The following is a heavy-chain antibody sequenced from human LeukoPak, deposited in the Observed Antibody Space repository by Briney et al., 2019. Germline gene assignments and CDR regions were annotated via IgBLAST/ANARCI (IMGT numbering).Heavy chain of an antibody. Sequence: PSETLSLTCAISGGTISSSNWWTWVRQPPGKGLEWVGEIYLRGNTNYNPSLESRVTISVDESKTQLSLRLESVTAADTAVYYCARSSASAATLHFDYWGQGTLVTVSS. D-gene: IGHD2-2*01. J-gene: IGHJ4*02. V-gene: IGHV4-4*02. CDR3: ARSSASAATLHFDY. CDR2: IYLRGNT. CDR1: GGTISSSNW.